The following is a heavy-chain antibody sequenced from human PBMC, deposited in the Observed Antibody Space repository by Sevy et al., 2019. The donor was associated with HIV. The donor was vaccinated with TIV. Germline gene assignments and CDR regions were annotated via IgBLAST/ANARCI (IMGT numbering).Heavy chain of an antibody. CDR2: ISSSSSYI. V-gene: IGHV3-21*01. J-gene: IGHJ5*02. CDR1: GFTFSTYS. Sequence: GGSLRLSCAASGFTFSTYSMNWVRQAPGKGLEWVSSISSSSSYIEYAYSVKGRFTISRDKAKNSLYLQMNNLRAEDTAVYYCARDYNSGWRKCNLLDPWGQGTLVTVSS. D-gene: IGHD6-19*01. CDR3: ARDYNSGWRKCNLLDP.